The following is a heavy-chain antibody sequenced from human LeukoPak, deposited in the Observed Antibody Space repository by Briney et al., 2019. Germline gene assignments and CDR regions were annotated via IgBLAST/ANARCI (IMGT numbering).Heavy chain of an antibody. J-gene: IGHJ5*02. V-gene: IGHV3-66*02. D-gene: IGHD1/OR15-1a*01. CDR2: IYSGGGT. CDR3: ARGITGTNNWFDP. Sequence: SGGSLRLSCAASGFTVSSNYMTWVRQAPGKGLKWVSLIYSGGGTYYADSVKGRFTISRDNSKNTLYLQMNSLRAEDTAVYYCARGITGTNNWFDPWGQGTLVTVSS. CDR1: GFTVSSNY.